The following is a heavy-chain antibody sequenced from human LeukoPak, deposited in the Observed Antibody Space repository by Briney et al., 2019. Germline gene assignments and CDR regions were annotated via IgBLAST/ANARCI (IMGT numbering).Heavy chain of an antibody. J-gene: IGHJ4*02. V-gene: IGHV4-38-2*02. D-gene: IGHD2-21*02. CDR3: ARGRVTRGYFDY. CDR2: IYHSGST. Sequence: SETLSLTCTVSGYSISSGYYWGWIRQPPGKGLEWIGSIYHSGSTYYNPSLKSRVTISVDTSKNQFSLKLSSVTAADTAVYYCARGRVTRGYFDYWGQGTLVTVSS. CDR1: GYSISSGYY.